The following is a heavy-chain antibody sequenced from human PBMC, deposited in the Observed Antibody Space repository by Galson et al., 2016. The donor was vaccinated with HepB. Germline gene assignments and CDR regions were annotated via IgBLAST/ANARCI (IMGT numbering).Heavy chain of an antibody. CDR1: GFTFSSYA. Sequence: SLRLSCAASGFTFSSYAMSWVRQAPGKGLEWVSAISGSGDTTYYADSVKGRFTISRDNSKNTLYLQMNSLRAEDTAVYYCATGGYCGNSYSYSFDYWGQGTQVTVSS. CDR3: ATGGYCGNSYSYSFDY. V-gene: IGHV3-23*01. D-gene: IGHD2-2*01. CDR2: ISGSGDTT. J-gene: IGHJ4*02.